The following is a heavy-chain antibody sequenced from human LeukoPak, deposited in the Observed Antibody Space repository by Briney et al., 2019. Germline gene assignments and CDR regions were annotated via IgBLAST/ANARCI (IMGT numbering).Heavy chain of an antibody. V-gene: IGHV3-11*01. CDR2: ISSSGSTI. CDR1: GFTFSDYY. Sequence: PGGSLRLSCVASGFTFSDYYMSWIRQAPGKGLEWVSYISSSGSTIYYADSVKGRFTISRDNAKNSLYLQMNSLRAEDTAVYYCARDQDGDPQSKGYYGMDVWGQGTTVTVSS. CDR3: ARDQDGDPQSKGYYGMDV. J-gene: IGHJ6*02. D-gene: IGHD4-17*01.